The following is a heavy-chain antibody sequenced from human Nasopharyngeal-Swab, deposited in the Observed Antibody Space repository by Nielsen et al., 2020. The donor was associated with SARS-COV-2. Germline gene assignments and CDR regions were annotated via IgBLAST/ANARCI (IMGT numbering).Heavy chain of an antibody. Sequence: GESLKISCAASGFTFSSYGMHWVRQAPGKGLEWVAVISYDGSNKYYADSAKGRFTISRDNSKNTLYLQMNSLRAEDTAVYYCARDRGGGWYYFDYWGQGTLVTVSS. D-gene: IGHD6-19*01. CDR2: ISYDGSNK. CDR3: ARDRGGGWYYFDY. V-gene: IGHV3-30*03. CDR1: GFTFSSYG. J-gene: IGHJ4*02.